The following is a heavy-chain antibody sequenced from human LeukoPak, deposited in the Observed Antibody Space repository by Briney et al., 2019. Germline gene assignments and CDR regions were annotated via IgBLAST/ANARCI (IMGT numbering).Heavy chain of an antibody. D-gene: IGHD3-16*02. J-gene: IGHJ3*02. CDR3: ARWRGTIYRADEYDI. Sequence: SETLSLTCTVSGASISSGIYYWTWIRHHPGQGPEWIGYIYSSGFTHYNPSLRSRVTMSIDTTNNQFSLRMTSVTVADTATYYCARWRGTIYRADEYDIWGQGTMVTVSS. V-gene: IGHV4-31*03. CDR1: GASISSGIYY. CDR2: IYSSGFT.